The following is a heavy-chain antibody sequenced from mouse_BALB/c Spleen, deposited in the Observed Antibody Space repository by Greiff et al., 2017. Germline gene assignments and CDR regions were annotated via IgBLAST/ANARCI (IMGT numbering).Heavy chain of an antibody. J-gene: IGHJ4*01. V-gene: IGHV2-9*02. CDR1: GFSLTSYG. D-gene: IGHD2-4*01. CDR3: ARDRGITLYYYAMDY. CDR2: IWAGGST. Sequence: VHLVESGPGLVAPSQSLSITCTVSGFSLTSYGVHWVRQPPGKGLEWLGVIWAGGSTNYNSALMSRLSISKDNSKSQVFLKMNSLQTDDTAMYYCARDRGITLYYYAMDYWGQGTSVTVSS.